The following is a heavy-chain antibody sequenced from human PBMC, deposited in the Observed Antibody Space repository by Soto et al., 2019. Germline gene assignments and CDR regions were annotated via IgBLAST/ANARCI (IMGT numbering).Heavy chain of an antibody. Sequence: QVQLVQSGAEVKKPGASVKVSCRTSGNAFGSYYVHWVRQAPGQGLEWLGIINPTGGSTTYAEKFQDRVTITRDTSTTTVYMELSSLRSDDTAMYFCVTGDLWSGATPFDPWGQGTLVTVSS. CDR2: INPTGGST. V-gene: IGHV1-46*01. J-gene: IGHJ5*02. CDR1: GNAFGSYY. CDR3: VTGDLWSGATPFDP. D-gene: IGHD3-3*01.